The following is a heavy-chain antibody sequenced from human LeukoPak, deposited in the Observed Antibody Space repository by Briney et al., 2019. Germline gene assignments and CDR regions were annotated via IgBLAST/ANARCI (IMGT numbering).Heavy chain of an antibody. V-gene: IGHV3-48*04. CDR2: ISRNSRTI. Sequence: GGSLRLSCVASGFTFTDQSMNWVRQAPGKGLEWISYISRNSRTIYYADSVKGRFTISRDNVNNSLFLQMNSLRAEDTAVYYCARMFSKLAQSDYWGQGTLVTVSS. D-gene: IGHD3-10*02. CDR3: ARMFSKLAQSDY. J-gene: IGHJ4*02. CDR1: GFTFTDQS.